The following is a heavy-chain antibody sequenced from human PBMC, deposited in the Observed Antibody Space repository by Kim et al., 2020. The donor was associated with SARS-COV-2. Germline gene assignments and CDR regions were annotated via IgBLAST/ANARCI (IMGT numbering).Heavy chain of an antibody. CDR3: ARDPWTTVTTYYYYYGMDV. CDR1: GGSISSSNW. V-gene: IGHV4-4*02. D-gene: IGHD4-17*01. CDR2: IYHSGST. Sequence: SETLSLTCAVSGGSISSSNWWSWVRQPPGKGLEWIGEIYHSGSTNYNPSLKSRVTISVDKSKNQFSLKLSSVTAADTAVYYCARDPWTTVTTYYYYYGMDVWGQGTTVTVSS. J-gene: IGHJ6*02.